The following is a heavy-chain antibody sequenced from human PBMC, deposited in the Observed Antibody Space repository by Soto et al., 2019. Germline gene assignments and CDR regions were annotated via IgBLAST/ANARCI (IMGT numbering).Heavy chain of an antibody. CDR3: ARVDDILTGYPPPYYYYGMDV. CDR1: GYTFTGYY. Sequence: ASVKVSCKASGYTFTGYYMHWVRQAPGQGLEWRGWINPNSGGTNYAQKFQGRVTMTRDTSISTAYMELSRLRSDDTAVYYCARVDDILTGYPPPYYYYGMDVWGQGTTVTVSS. CDR2: INPNSGGT. J-gene: IGHJ6*02. D-gene: IGHD3-9*01. V-gene: IGHV1-2*02.